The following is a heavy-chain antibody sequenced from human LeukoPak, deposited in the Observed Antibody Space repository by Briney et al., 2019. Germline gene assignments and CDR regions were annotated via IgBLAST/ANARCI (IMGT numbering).Heavy chain of an antibody. CDR1: GFTFSNYG. Sequence: AGGSLRLSCAASGFTFSNYGMHWVRQAPGKGLEWMGGFDPEDGETIYAQKFQGRVTMTEDTSTDTAYMELSSLRSEDTAVYYCATPRRYSSGYYHYWGQGTLVTVSS. V-gene: IGHV1-24*01. CDR2: FDPEDGET. CDR3: ATPRRYSSGYYHY. D-gene: IGHD3-22*01. J-gene: IGHJ4*02.